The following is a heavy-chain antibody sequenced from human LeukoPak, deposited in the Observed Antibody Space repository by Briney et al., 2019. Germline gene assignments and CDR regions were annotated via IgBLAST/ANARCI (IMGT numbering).Heavy chain of an antibody. Sequence: SETLSLTCAVYGGSFSGYYWSWIRQPPGKGLEWIGEINHSGSTNYNPSLKSRVTISVDTSKNQFSLKLSSVTAADTAVYYCARLYSSSQDTGGYWGQGTLVTVSS. CDR3: ARLYSSSQDTGGY. D-gene: IGHD6-13*01. J-gene: IGHJ4*02. V-gene: IGHV4-34*01. CDR1: GGSFSGYY. CDR2: INHSGST.